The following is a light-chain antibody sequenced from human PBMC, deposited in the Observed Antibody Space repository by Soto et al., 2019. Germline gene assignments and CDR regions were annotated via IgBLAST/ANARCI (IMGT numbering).Light chain of an antibody. Sequence: EILLPLSPATLSLSPWQRSPLSCRASQSVNNFLAWYQQKPGQAPRLLIYDASYRASGIPGRFSGSGSGTDFTLTISSLEPEDSAVYYCQQRGSWPATFGPGTKVDI. V-gene: IGKV3-11*01. CDR3: QQRGSWPAT. CDR1: QSVNNF. CDR2: DAS. J-gene: IGKJ3*01.